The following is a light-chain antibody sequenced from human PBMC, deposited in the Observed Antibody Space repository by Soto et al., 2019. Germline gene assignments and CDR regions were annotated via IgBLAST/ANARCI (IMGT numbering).Light chain of an antibody. Sequence: EIVMTQSPATLSVSPGERVTLSCRASQRVSRNFAWYRQKPGQAPTLLIYGASTRATGIPARFSGSGSGTEFTLTIRSLQSEDFAIYYCQQYNNWPHTFGRGTKLEIK. CDR1: QRVSRN. CDR3: QQYNNWPHT. CDR2: GAS. J-gene: IGKJ2*01. V-gene: IGKV3-15*01.